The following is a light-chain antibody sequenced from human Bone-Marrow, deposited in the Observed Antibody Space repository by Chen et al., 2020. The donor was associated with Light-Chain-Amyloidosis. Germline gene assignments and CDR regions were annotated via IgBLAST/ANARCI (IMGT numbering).Light chain of an antibody. Sequence: QSVLTQPPSVSAAPGQKVTISCSGTSSNIGNNFVSWYQQFPGKAPKLLIYDNSNRPSGIPYRFAGSKSGTSANLGIAGLQSGDEAEYYCGTWDSSLGAGVFGGGTKVTVL. CDR3: GTWDSSLGAGV. J-gene: IGLJ2*01. V-gene: IGLV1-51*01. CDR1: SSNIGNNF. CDR2: DNS.